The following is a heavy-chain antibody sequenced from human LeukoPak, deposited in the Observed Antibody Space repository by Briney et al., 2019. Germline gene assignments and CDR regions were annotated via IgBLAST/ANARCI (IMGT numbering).Heavy chain of an antibody. Sequence: GASVKVSCKVSGYTLIELSMHWVRQAPGKGLEWMGGFDPEDGETIYAQKFQGRVTMTEDTSTDTVYMELSSLRSGDTAVYYCATDRGRHYYDSSGYYPWYWGQGTLVTVSS. D-gene: IGHD3-22*01. CDR1: GYTLIELS. CDR2: FDPEDGET. J-gene: IGHJ4*02. CDR3: ATDRGRHYYDSSGYYPWY. V-gene: IGHV1-24*01.